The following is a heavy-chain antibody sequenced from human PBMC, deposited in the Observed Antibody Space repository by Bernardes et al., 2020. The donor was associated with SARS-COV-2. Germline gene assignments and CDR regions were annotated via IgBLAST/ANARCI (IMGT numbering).Heavy chain of an antibody. Sequence: GGSLRLSCAASGFTFSSYGMHWVRQAPGKGLEWVSAISGSGGSTYYADSVKGRFTISRDNSKNSLYLQMNSLRTEDTALYYCAKDLASSSWYWGYFDYWGQGTLVTVSS. V-gene: IGHV3-23*01. J-gene: IGHJ4*02. CDR1: GFTFSSYG. D-gene: IGHD6-13*01. CDR2: ISGSGGST. CDR3: AKDLASSSWYWGYFDY.